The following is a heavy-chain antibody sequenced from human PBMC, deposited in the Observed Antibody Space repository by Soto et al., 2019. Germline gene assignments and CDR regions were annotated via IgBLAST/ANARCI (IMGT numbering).Heavy chain of an antibody. CDR1: GGSFSGYY. V-gene: IGHV4-34*01. Sequence: QVQLQQWGAGLLKPSETLCLTCAVYGGSFSGYYGSWIRQPPGKGLEWIGEINHSGSTNYNPSLKSRVTISVDTSKDQFSLKLSSVTAADTAVYYCARVWRYYDILTGYRPGNWFDPWGQGTLVTVSS. CDR3: ARVWRYYDILTGYRPGNWFDP. CDR2: INHSGST. J-gene: IGHJ5*02. D-gene: IGHD3-9*01.